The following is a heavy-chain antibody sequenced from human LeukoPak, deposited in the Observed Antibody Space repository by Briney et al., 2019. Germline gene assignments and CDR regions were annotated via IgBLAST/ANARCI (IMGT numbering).Heavy chain of an antibody. D-gene: IGHD3-3*01. CDR2: INPSGGST. CDR3: ARDGNYDFWSGYPQNWFDP. V-gene: IGHV1-46*01. CDR1: GYTFTSYY. J-gene: IGHJ5*02. Sequence: GASVKVSCTASGYTFTSYYMHWVRQAPGQGLEWMGIINPSGGSTSYAQKFQGRVTMTRDTSTSTVYMELSSLRSEDTAVYYCARDGNYDFWSGYPQNWFDPWGQGTLVTVSS.